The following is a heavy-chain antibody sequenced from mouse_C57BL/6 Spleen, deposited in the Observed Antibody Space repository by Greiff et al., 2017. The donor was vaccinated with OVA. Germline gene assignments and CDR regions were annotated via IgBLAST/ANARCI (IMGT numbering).Heavy chain of an antibody. CDR2: ITHSGET. J-gene: IGHJ3*01. CDR1: GFPITSGYY. V-gene: IGHV12-3*01. D-gene: IGHD4-1*01. Sequence: QVQLKESGPGLVKPSQSLFLTCSITGFPITSGYYWIWIRQSPGKPLEWMGYITHSGETFYNPSLQSPISITRETSKNQFFLQLNSVTTEDTAMYYCAGDELGLGFAYWGQGTLVTVSA. CDR3: AGDELGLGFAY.